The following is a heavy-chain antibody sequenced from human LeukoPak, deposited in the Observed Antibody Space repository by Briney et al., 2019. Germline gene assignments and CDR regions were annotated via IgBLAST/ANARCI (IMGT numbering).Heavy chain of an antibody. CDR3: ARDLGGYSYGPFDY. D-gene: IGHD5-18*01. V-gene: IGHV4-31*03. CDR2: IYYSGST. CDR1: GGSISSGDYY. Sequence: PSQTLSLTCTVSGGSISSGDYYWSWIRQPPGKGLEWIGYIYYSGSTYYNPSLKSRVTISVDTSKNQFSLKLSSVTAADTAVYYCARDLGGYSYGPFDYWGQGTLVTVSS. J-gene: IGHJ4*02.